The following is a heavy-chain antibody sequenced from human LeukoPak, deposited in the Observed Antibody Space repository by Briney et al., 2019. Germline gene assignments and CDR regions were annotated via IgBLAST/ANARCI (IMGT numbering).Heavy chain of an antibody. CDR2: ISAYNGNT. CDR1: GYTFTSYG. J-gene: IGHJ4*02. D-gene: IGHD6-19*01. V-gene: IGHV1-18*01. Sequence: ASVKVSCEASGYTFTSYGISWVRQAPGQGLEWMGWISAYNGNTNYAQKLQGRVTMTTDTSTSAAYMELRSLRSDDTAVYYCARTPGIAVAGKGDYWGQGTLVTVSS. CDR3: ARTPGIAVAGKGDY.